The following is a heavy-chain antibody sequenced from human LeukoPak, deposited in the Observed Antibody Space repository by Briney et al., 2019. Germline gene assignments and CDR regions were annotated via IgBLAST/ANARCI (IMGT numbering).Heavy chain of an antibody. CDR3: ARQAAAGVLFDY. CDR1: GGSISSGGYY. Sequence: SETLSLTCTVSGGSISSGGYYWSWLRQHPGKGPEWIGPIYYSGSIYYNPSLKSRVTISVDTSKNQFSLNLSSVTAADTAVYYCARQAAAGVLFDYWGQGTLVTVSS. D-gene: IGHD6-13*01. V-gene: IGHV4-31*03. J-gene: IGHJ4*02. CDR2: IYYSGSI.